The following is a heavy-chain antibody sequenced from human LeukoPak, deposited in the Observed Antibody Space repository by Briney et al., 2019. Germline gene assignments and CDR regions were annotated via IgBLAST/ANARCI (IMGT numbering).Heavy chain of an antibody. J-gene: IGHJ5*02. D-gene: IGHD5-18*01. CDR3: ASAGGYSYEYNWFDP. V-gene: IGHV1-2*02. CDR1: GYSFTGYY. Sequence: ASVKVSCKTSGYSFTGYYLHWVRQAPGQGLEWVGWINPNSGGTSYAQKFQGRVTMTRDTSISTAYMELSRLRSDDTAVYYCASAGGYSYEYNWFDPWGQGTLVTVSS. CDR2: INPNSGGT.